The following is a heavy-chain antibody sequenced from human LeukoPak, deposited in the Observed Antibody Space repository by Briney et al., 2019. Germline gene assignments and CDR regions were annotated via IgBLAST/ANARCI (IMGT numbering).Heavy chain of an antibody. D-gene: IGHD4-17*01. CDR2: ISSSSSYI. V-gene: IGHV3-21*01. CDR1: GFTFSSYS. CDR3: ARDLSTVTTSWRLDY. Sequence: PGGSLRLSCAASGFTFSSYSMNWVRQAPGKGLEWVSSISSSSSYIYYADSVKGRFTISGDNAKNSLYLQMNSLRAEDTAVYYCARDLSTVTTSWRLDYWGQGTLVTVSS. J-gene: IGHJ4*02.